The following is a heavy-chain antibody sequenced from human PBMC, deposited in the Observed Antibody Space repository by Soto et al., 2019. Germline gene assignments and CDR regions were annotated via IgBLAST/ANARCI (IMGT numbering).Heavy chain of an antibody. CDR2: IWYDGSNK. D-gene: IGHD3-10*02. V-gene: IGHV3-33*01. J-gene: IGHJ6*02. Sequence: VAVIWYDGSNKYYADSVKGRFTISRDNSKNTLYLQMNSLRAEDTAVYYCARDLDYVRATRGNYYYGMDVWGQGTTVTVSS. CDR3: ARDLDYVRATRGNYYYGMDV.